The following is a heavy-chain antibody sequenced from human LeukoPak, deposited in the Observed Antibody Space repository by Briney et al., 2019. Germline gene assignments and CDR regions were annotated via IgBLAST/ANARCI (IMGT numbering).Heavy chain of an antibody. V-gene: IGHV1-18*01. CDR3: AREDTSRNFDY. D-gene: IGHD5-18*01. J-gene: IGHJ4*02. Sequence: GASVKVSCKASGGTFSSYAISWVQQAPGQGLEWMGWISAYNGNTNYAQKLQGRVTMTTDTSTSTADMELRSLRSDDTAVYYCAREDTSRNFDYWGQGTLVTVSS. CDR2: ISAYNGNT. CDR1: GGTFSSYA.